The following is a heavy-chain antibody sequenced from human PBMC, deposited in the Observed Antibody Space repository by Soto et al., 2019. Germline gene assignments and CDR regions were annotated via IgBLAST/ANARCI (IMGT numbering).Heavy chain of an antibody. J-gene: IGHJ4*02. V-gene: IGHV4-39*02. D-gene: IGHD6-6*01. CDR1: GGSVTNSSYY. CDR2: VYYRGRS. Sequence: SETLSLTCTVSGGSVTNSSYYWGWIRQSPGKGLEWIGSVYYRGRSYSKSSVKSRVTISVDTSKNRFSLSLNSVTASDTAVYYCAREWGTSIAAAFDYWGQGTLVTVSS. CDR3: AREWGTSIAAAFDY.